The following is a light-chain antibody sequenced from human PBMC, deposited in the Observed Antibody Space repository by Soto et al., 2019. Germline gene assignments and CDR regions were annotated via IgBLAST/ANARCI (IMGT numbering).Light chain of an antibody. CDR3: CSYAGSYTHYV. CDR2: DVS. V-gene: IGLV2-11*01. J-gene: IGLJ1*01. CDR1: SGDVGGYNY. Sequence: QSVLTQPRSVSGSPGQSVTISCTGTSGDVGGYNYVSWYQEHPGKATKLMIYDVSKRPSGVPDRFSGSKSGNTASLTISGFQAEDEADYYCCSYAGSYTHYVFGTGTKVTVL.